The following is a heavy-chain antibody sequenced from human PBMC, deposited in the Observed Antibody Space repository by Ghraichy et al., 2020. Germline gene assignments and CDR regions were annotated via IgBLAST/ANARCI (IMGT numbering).Heavy chain of an antibody. J-gene: IGHJ4*02. CDR3: ARAHTIFGVVITQFDY. V-gene: IGHV4-30-4*07. CDR2: IYYSGST. Sequence: SETLSLTCAVSGGSISSGGYSWSWIRQPPGKGLEWIGYIYYSGSTYYNPSLKSRVTISVDTSKNQFSLKLSSVTAADTAVYYCARAHTIFGVVITQFDYWGQGTLVTVSS. D-gene: IGHD3-3*01. CDR1: GGSISSGGYS.